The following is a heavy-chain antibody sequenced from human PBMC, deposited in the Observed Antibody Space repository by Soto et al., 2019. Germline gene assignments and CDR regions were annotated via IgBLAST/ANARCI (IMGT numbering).Heavy chain of an antibody. J-gene: IGHJ4*02. D-gene: IGHD3-10*01. Sequence: QVQLQESGPGLVKPSQTLSLTCTVSGGSISSGGYYWSWIRQHPGKGLECIGYIYYSGSTYYNPSLRSRVTISVDTAENQCSLKMSSVTAAVTAVYYWARYGSGSYYRTTFDDWGQGTLVTVSS. CDR1: GGSISSGGYY. CDR3: ARYGSGSYYRTTFDD. CDR2: IYYSGST. V-gene: IGHV4-31*03.